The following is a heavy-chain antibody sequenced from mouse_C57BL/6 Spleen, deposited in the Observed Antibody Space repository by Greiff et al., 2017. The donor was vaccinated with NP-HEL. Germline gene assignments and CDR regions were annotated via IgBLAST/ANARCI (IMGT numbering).Heavy chain of an antibody. CDR2: INPGSGGT. CDR3: ARRGTIEDWFAY. V-gene: IGHV1-54*01. Sequence: VQLQQSGAELVRPGTSVKVSCKASGYAFTNYLIEWVKQRPGQGLEWIGVINPGSGGTNYNEKFKGKATLTADKSSSTAYMQLSSLTSEDSAFYFCARRGTIEDWFAYWGQGTLVTVSA. J-gene: IGHJ3*01. CDR1: GYAFTNYL. D-gene: IGHD2-12*01.